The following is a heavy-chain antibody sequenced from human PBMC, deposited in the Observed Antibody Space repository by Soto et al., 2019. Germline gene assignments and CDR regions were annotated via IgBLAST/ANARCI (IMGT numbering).Heavy chain of an antibody. CDR1: GFTFSSYA. Sequence: GGSLRLSCAASGFTFSSYAMSWVRQAPGKGLEWVSAISGSGGSTYYADSVKGRFTISRDNSKNTLYLQMNSLRAEDTAVYYCAKSSRSGNPPPYNWFDPWGQGTLVTVSS. CDR2: ISGSGGST. V-gene: IGHV3-23*01. CDR3: AKSSRSGNPPPYNWFDP. J-gene: IGHJ5*02.